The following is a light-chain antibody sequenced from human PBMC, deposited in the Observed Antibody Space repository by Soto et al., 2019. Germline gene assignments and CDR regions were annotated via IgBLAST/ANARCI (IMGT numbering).Light chain of an antibody. CDR2: YDS. CDR1: NIGSKS. CDR3: QVWDSSSDHVV. V-gene: IGLV3-21*04. Sequence: SYELTQPPSVSVAPGKTARITCGGNNIGSKSVHWYKQKPGQAPVLGIYYDSDRPSGIPERFSGSNSGNTATLTISRVEAGDEADYYCQVWDSSSDHVVFGGGTKLTVL. J-gene: IGLJ2*01.